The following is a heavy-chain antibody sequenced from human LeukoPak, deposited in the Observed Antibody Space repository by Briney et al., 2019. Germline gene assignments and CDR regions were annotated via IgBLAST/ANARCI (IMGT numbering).Heavy chain of an antibody. V-gene: IGHV3-74*01. CDR1: GFTFSSYW. D-gene: IGHD2-15*01. CDR3: ARVRASYCSGGSCYPTDYYYGMDV. J-gene: IGHJ6*02. CDR2: INSDGSST. Sequence: PGGSLRLSCAASGFTFSSYWMHWVRQAPGKGLVWVSRINSDGSSTSYAGSVKGRFTISRDNAKNTLYLQMNSLRAEDTAVYYCARVRASYCSGGSCYPTDYYYGMDVWGQGTTVTVSS.